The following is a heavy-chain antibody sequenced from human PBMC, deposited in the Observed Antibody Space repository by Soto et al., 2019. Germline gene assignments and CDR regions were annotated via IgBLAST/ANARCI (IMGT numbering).Heavy chain of an antibody. D-gene: IGHD6-13*01. Sequence: EVQLVESGGGLVKPGGSLRLSCAASGFTFSSYSMNWVRQAPGKGLEWVSSISSSSSYIYYADSVKGRFTISRDNAKNSLYLQMNSLSAEDTAVYYCARGRGIAAPAGWVYWGQGTLVTVSS. V-gene: IGHV3-21*01. CDR3: ARGRGIAAPAGWVY. J-gene: IGHJ4*02. CDR1: GFTFSSYS. CDR2: ISSSSSYI.